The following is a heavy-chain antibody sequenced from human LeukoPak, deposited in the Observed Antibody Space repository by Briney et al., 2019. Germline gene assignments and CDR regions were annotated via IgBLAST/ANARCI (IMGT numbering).Heavy chain of an antibody. V-gene: IGHV4-39*01. CDR3: ASVGIKAAVPPDY. D-gene: IGHD6-13*01. CDR2: IYYSGST. J-gene: IGHJ4*02. CDR1: GGSISSSSYY. Sequence: SETLSLTCTVSGGSISSSSYYWGWIRQPPGKGLEWIGSIYYSGSTYYNPSLKSRVTISVDTSKNQFSLKLSSVTAADTAVYFCASVGIKAAVPPDYWGQGTLVTVSS.